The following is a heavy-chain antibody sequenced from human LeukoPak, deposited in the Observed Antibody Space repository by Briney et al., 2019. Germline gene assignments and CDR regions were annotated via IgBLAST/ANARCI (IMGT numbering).Heavy chain of an antibody. CDR2: IDPSGGST. CDR3: ARDNSVEDTAWWFDP. V-gene: IGHV1-46*01. J-gene: IGHJ5*02. CDR1: GYTFTSYY. Sequence: ASVKVSCKASGYTFTSYYMHWVRQAPGQGLEWMGIIDPSGGSTSYAQKFQGRVTMTRDMSTSTVYMELSSLRSEDTAVYYCARDNSVEDTAWWFDPWGQGTLVTVSS. D-gene: IGHD4-23*01.